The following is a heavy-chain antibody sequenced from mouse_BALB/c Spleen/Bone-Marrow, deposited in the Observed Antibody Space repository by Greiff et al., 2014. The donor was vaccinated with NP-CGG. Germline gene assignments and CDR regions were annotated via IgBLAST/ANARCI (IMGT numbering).Heavy chain of an antibody. D-gene: IGHD1-1*01. CDR2: ISNGGGST. Sequence: DVQLQESGGGLVQPGGSLKLSCAASGFTFSSYTMSWVRQTPEKRLEWVAYISNGGGSTYYPDTVKGRFTTSRDNAKNTLYLRMSSLKSEDTAMYYCARHGGSRGYYFDYWGQGTTLTVSS. CDR3: ARHGGSRGYYFDY. J-gene: IGHJ2*01. V-gene: IGHV5-12-2*01. CDR1: GFTFSSYT.